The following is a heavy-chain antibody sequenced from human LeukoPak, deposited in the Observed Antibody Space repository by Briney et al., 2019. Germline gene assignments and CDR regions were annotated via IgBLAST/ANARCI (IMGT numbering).Heavy chain of an antibody. Sequence: SETLSLTCTVSGGSISSYYWSWIRQPPGKGLEWIGYIYYSGSTNYNPSLKSRVTISVDTSKNQFPLKLSSVTAADTAVYYCARLRRIAAAGNNCFDPWGQGTLVTVSS. D-gene: IGHD6-13*01. V-gene: IGHV4-59*08. J-gene: IGHJ5*02. CDR3: ARLRRIAAAGNNCFDP. CDR1: GGSISSYY. CDR2: IYYSGST.